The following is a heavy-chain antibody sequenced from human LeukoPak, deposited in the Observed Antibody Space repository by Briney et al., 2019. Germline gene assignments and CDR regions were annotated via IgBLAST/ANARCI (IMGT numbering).Heavy chain of an antibody. CDR1: GYTFTSYG. D-gene: IGHD3-3*01. V-gene: IGHV1-18*01. J-gene: IGHJ6*03. CDR3: ARDRRYDFWSGYPYYYYYYMDV. Sequence: ASVKVSCKASGYTFTSYGISWVRQAPGQGLEWMGWISAYNGNTNYAQKLQGRVTMTTDTSTSTAYMELRSLRSEDTAVYYCARDRRYDFWSGYPYYYYYYMDVWGKGTTVTVSS. CDR2: ISAYNGNT.